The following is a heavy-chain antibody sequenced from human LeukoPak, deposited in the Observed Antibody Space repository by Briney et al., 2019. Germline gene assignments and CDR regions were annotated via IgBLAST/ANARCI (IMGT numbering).Heavy chain of an antibody. J-gene: IGHJ4*02. V-gene: IGHV1-18*01. D-gene: IGHD6-13*01. CDR3: ASAFQRVAASSLDY. Sequence: ASVKVSCKASGYTFTSYGISWVRQAPGQGLEWMGWISAYNGNTNYAQKFQGRVTMTRDTSTSTVYMELNSLKSEDTAVYYCASAFQRVAASSLDYWGQGPLVTVSS. CDR2: ISAYNGNT. CDR1: GYTFTSYG.